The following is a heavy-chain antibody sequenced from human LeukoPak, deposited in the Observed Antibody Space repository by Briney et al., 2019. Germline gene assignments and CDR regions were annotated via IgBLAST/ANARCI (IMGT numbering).Heavy chain of an antibody. D-gene: IGHD1-26*01. V-gene: IGHV1-18*01. CDR2: ISAYNGNT. CDR3: ARAGAGRYSGSYIFDY. Sequence: ASVKVSCKASGYTFTSYGICWVRQTPGQGLEWMGWISAYNGNTNYAQKLQGRVTMTTDTSTSTAYMELRSLRSDDTAVYYCARAGAGRYSGSYIFDYWGQGTLVTVSS. J-gene: IGHJ4*02. CDR1: GYTFTSYG.